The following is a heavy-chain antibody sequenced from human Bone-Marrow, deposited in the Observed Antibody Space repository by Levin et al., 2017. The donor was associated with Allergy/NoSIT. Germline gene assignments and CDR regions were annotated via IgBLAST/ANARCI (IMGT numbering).Heavy chain of an antibody. CDR3: AKAPIGVVVAALDD. J-gene: IGHJ4*02. CDR1: GFTFSYHA. V-gene: IGHV3-23*01. Sequence: GGSLRLSCAASGFTFSYHAMSWVRQAPGKGLEWVSTISNSGGNTYYADSVKGRFTISRDNSKNTLYLQMSSLRAEDTAVYYCAKAPIGVVVAALDDWGQGTLVTVS. CDR2: ISNSGGNT. D-gene: IGHD2-15*01.